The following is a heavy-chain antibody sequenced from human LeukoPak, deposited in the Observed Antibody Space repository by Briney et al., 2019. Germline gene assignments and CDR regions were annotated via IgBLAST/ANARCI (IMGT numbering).Heavy chain of an antibody. CDR1: GYTFTDYA. D-gene: IGHD2-15*01. J-gene: IGHJ5*02. V-gene: IGHV1-3*04. CDR2: INTGKGNT. CDR3: ARDHVVGLAPFDP. Sequence: PMASVTVSCKASGYTFTDYAMHWVRQAPGERLEWMGWINTGKGNTKYSQKFQGRVTITMDTSASTAYMELSSLRSEDTAVYYCARDHVVGLAPFDPWGQGTLVTVSS.